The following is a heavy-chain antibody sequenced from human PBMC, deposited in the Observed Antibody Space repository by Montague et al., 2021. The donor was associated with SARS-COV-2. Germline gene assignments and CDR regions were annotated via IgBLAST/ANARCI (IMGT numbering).Heavy chain of an antibody. V-gene: IGHV3-9*01. CDR2: FSLDTDRI. CDR3: GKDLTPGGMDV. Sequence: YRRLSCAVSGFHFESYAMHWVRQAPGKGLEWVAGFSLDTDRIDYADSVKGRFIVSRDKAQDTLYLQMSSLRPEDSAVYYCGKDLTPGGMDVWDQGTTVIVSS. J-gene: IGHJ6*02. CDR1: GFHFESYA. D-gene: IGHD3-10*01.